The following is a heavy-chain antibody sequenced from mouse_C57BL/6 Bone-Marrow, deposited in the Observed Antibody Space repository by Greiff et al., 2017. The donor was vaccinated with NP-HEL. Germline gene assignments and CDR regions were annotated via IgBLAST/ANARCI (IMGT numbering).Heavy chain of an antibody. V-gene: IGHV2-2*01. Sequence: VQRVESGPGLVQPSQSLSITCTVSGFSLTSYGVHWVRQSPGKGLEWLGVIWSGGSTDYNAAFISRLSISKDNSKSQVFFKMNSLQADDTAIYYCARKSDYDEGDAMDYWGQGTSVTVSS. J-gene: IGHJ4*01. D-gene: IGHD2-4*01. CDR1: GFSLTSYG. CDR3: ARKSDYDEGDAMDY. CDR2: IWSGGST.